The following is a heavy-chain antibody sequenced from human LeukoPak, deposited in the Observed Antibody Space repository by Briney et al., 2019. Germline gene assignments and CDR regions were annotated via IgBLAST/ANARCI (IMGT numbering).Heavy chain of an antibody. D-gene: IGHD3-9*01. Sequence: GGSLRLSCAASGFNFDDYAMHWVRQAPGKGLEWVSLISGDGTITYYADSVKGRFTISRDNNKSSLFLQMKSLRTEDTALYYCAKEYDILTGYGPYYSMDVWGQGTTVTVSS. CDR1: GFNFDDYA. CDR3: AKEYDILTGYGPYYSMDV. J-gene: IGHJ6*02. CDR2: ISGDGTIT. V-gene: IGHV3-43*02.